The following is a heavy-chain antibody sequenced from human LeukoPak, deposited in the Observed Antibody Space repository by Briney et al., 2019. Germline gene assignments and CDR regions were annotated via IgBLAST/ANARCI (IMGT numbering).Heavy chain of an antibody. D-gene: IGHD6-13*01. J-gene: IGHJ4*02. CDR2: ISYDGDYK. CDR3: AKDRSIAAGGTVSEIDN. Sequence: GGSLRLSCAASGFTFSGFGMHWVRQAPGKGLDWVVVISYDGDYKYYADSVKGRFTISRDNSKNTVFLQMNSLRVEDTAVYYCAKDRSIAAGGTVSEIDNWGQGTLVTVSS. V-gene: IGHV3-30*18. CDR1: GFTFSGFG.